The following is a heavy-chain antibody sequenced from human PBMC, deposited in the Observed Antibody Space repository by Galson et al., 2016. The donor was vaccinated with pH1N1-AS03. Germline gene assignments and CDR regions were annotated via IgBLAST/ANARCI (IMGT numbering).Heavy chain of an antibody. CDR2: ISPDNGGT. D-gene: IGHD1-14*01. CDR3: ARIIRGSGGLDP. Sequence: SVKVSCKASRYTFNDNYIHWVRQAPGQGLEWMGWISPDNGGTNFAQKFQGRVTMTRDTSINTAYMELSGLRSDDTALYYCARIIRGSGGLDPWGQGTLVTVSS. V-gene: IGHV1-2*02. J-gene: IGHJ5*02. CDR1: RYTFNDNY.